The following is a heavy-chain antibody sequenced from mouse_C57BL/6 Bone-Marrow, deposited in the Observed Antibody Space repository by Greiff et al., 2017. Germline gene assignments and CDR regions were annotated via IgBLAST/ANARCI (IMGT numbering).Heavy chain of an antibody. V-gene: IGHV5-6*01. CDR2: ISSGGSYT. D-gene: IGHD4-1*01. CDR1: GFTFSSYG. J-gene: IGHJ3*01. CDR3: ARGSNWAWFAY. Sequence: EVKLMESGGDLVKPGGSLKLSCAASGFTFSSYGMSWVRQTPDKRLEWVATISSGGSYTYYPDSVKGRFTISRDNAKNTLYLQMSSLKSEDTAMYYCARGSNWAWFAYWGQGTLVTVSA.